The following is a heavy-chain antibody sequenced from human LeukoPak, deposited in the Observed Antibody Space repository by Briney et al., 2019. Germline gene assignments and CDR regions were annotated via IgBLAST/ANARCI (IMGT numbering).Heavy chain of an antibody. CDR2: ISYDGSNK. Sequence: GGSLRLSCAASGFTFSSYGMHWVRQAPGKGLEWVAVISYDGSNKYYADSVKGRFTISRDNAKNSLYLQVNSLRAEDTAVYFCARVQRSESELLGYFDYWGQGTLVTVSS. CDR1: GFTFSSYG. CDR3: ARVQRSESELLGYFDY. V-gene: IGHV3-30*03. J-gene: IGHJ4*02. D-gene: IGHD2-15*01.